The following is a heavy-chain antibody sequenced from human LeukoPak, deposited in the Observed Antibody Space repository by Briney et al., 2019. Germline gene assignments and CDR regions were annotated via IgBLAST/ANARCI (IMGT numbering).Heavy chain of an antibody. V-gene: IGHV4-61*02. D-gene: IGHD4-17*01. J-gene: IGHJ4*02. CDR2: IYTSGST. Sequence: SQTLSLTCTVSGGSISSGSYYWSWIRQPAGKGLEWIGRIYTSGSTNYNPSLKSRFTISVDTSKNQFSLKVSSVTAADTAVYYCARDATATVTIFDYWGQGTLVTVSS. CDR1: GGSISSGSYY. CDR3: ARDATATVTIFDY.